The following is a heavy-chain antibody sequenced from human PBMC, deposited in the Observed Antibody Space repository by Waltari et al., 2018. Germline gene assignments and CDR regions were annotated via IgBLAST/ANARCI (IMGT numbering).Heavy chain of an antibody. J-gene: IGHJ5*02. V-gene: IGHV1-18*01. CDR1: GYTFSNYG. D-gene: IGHD3-22*01. Sequence: QVQLVQSGAEVRKPGASVKVSCKASGYTFSNYGIAWVRQAPGQGLKWMGWIRGYEGDTKNAREFEGRLTVTTDTSTNTAHMELRSLRSDDTAVYYCARLYDASAYYNTYLDPWGQGALVTVSS. CDR3: ARLYDASAYYNTYLDP. CDR2: IRGYEGDT.